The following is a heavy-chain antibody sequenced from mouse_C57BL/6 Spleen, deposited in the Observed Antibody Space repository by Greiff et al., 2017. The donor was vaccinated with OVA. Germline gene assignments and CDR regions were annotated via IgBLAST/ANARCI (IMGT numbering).Heavy chain of an antibody. CDR1: GYSFTDYY. CDR3: ARAMITTWFAY. J-gene: IGHJ3*01. CDR2: INPYNGGT. Sequence: VQLQQPGPVLVKPGASVKMSCKASGYSFTDYYMNWVKQSHGKSLEWIGVINPYNGGTSYNQKFKGKATLTVDKSSSTAYMELNSLTSEDSAVYYCARAMITTWFAYWGQGTLVTVSA. D-gene: IGHD2-4*01. V-gene: IGHV1-19*01.